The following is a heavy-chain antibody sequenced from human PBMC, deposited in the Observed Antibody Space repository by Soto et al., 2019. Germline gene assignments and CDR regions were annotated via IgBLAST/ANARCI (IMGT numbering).Heavy chain of an antibody. V-gene: IGHV4-34*01. D-gene: IGHD6-6*01. J-gene: IGHJ4*02. Sequence: SETLSLTCSISSGSFSGFYWSWIRQPPGKRLEWIGEISQSGSTNYNPSLKSRVSISVDTSKNQFSLNLTSVTAADTAVYYCARAPKVSGSSQTRPDFWGQGALVTV. CDR1: SGSFSGFY. CDR3: ARAPKVSGSSQTRPDF. CDR2: ISQSGST.